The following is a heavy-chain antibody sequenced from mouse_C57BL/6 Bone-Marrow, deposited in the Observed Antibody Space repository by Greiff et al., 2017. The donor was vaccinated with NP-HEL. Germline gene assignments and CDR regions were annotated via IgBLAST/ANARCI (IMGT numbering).Heavy chain of an antibody. CDR2: IDPSDSYT. D-gene: IGHD4-1*01. CDR1: GYTFTSYW. V-gene: IGHV1-50*01. Sequence: QVQLQQPGAELVKPGASVKLSCKASGYTFTSYWMQWVKQRPGQGLEWIGEIDPSDSYTNYNQKFKGKATLTVDTSSSTAYMQLSSLTSEDSAVYYCARGNWDEGYWGQGTTLTVSS. CDR3: ARGNWDEGY. J-gene: IGHJ2*01.